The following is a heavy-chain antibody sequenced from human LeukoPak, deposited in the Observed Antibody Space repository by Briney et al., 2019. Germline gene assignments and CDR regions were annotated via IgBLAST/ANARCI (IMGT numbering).Heavy chain of an antibody. CDR2: ISGSGGST. J-gene: IGHJ6*02. CDR1: GFTFSSYA. D-gene: IGHD3-9*01. V-gene: IGHV3-23*01. CDR3: AKVGSNYDILTGLDYYYGMDV. Sequence: PGGSLRLSCAASGFTFSSYAMSWVRQALGKGLEWVSAISGSGGSTYYADSVKGRFTISRDNSKNTLYLQMNSLRAEDTAVYYCAKVGSNYDILTGLDYYYGMDVWGQGTTVTVSS.